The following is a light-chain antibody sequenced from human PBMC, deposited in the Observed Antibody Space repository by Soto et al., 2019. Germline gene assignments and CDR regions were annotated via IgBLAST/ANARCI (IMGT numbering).Light chain of an antibody. CDR1: QSIRSY. CDR2: GAA. J-gene: IGKJ1*01. V-gene: IGKV1-5*01. CDR3: QQYNSYPRT. Sequence: DIQMTQSPSTLSAFAGDRVTITCRASQSIRSYLAWYQQKPGKAPKLLIYGAASMERGVPSRFSGSGSGTEFTLTIRSLQHDDFATYSCQQYNSYPRTFGHGTKVEF.